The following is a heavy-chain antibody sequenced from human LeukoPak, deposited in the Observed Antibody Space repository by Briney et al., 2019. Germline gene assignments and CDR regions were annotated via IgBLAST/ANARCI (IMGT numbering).Heavy chain of an antibody. D-gene: IGHD3-22*01. Sequence: GGSLRLSCAASGFTFSAYYMSWIRQAPGKRLEWVSYISSSSSYTEYADSVKGRFTISRDNARNSLYLQMNSLRAEDTAVYYCARAYDSSGYSTFDPWGQGTLVTVSS. J-gene: IGHJ5*02. CDR3: ARAYDSSGYSTFDP. CDR1: GFTFSAYY. CDR2: ISSSSSYT. V-gene: IGHV3-11*06.